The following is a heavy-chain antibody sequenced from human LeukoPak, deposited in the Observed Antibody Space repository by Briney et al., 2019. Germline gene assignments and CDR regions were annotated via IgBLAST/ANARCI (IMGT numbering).Heavy chain of an antibody. CDR3: AGGKQWLAFDY. J-gene: IGHJ4*02. D-gene: IGHD6-19*01. Sequence: SETLSLTCAVYGGSFSGYYWSWIRQPPGKGLEWIGEINHSGSTNYNPSLKSRVTISVGTSKNQFSLKLSSVTAADTAVYYCAGGKQWLAFDYWGQGTLVTVSS. V-gene: IGHV4-34*01. CDR2: INHSGST. CDR1: GGSFSGYY.